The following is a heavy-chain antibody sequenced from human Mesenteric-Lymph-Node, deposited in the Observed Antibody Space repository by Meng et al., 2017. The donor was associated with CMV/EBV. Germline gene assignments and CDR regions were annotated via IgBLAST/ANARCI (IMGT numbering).Heavy chain of an antibody. CDR1: GYTFTSYG. J-gene: IGHJ3*01. D-gene: IGHD3-3*01. V-gene: IGHV1-18*01. CDR2: ISAYNGNT. CDR3: ARGRTRFLEWLPRDWFDF. Sequence: ASVKVSCKASGYTFTSYGISWVRQAPGQGLEWMGWISAYNGNTNYAQKPQGRVTMTTDTFTSTVYMELGRLRSDDTAVYYCARGRTRFLEWLPRDWFDFWGQGTMVTVSS.